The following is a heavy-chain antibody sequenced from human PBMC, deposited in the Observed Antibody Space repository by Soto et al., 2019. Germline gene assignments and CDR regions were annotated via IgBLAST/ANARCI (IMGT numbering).Heavy chain of an antibody. J-gene: IGHJ6*02. Sequence: EVQLVESGGGLVKPGGSLRLSCAASGFTFSSYNMNWVRQAPGKGLEWVSSISSSSSYIYYADSVKGRFTISRDNAKNSLYLQMNSLRAEDTAVYYCARTRRDGYNNHYDYYGMDVWGQGTTVTVSS. CDR1: GFTFSSYN. CDR3: ARTRRDGYNNHYDYYGMDV. D-gene: IGHD5-12*01. CDR2: ISSSSSYI. V-gene: IGHV3-21*01.